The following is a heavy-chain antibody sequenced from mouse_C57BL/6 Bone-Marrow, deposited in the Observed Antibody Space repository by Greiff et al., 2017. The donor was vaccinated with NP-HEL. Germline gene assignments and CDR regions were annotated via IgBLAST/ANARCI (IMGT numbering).Heavy chain of an antibody. J-gene: IGHJ4*01. Sequence: DVMLVESGGGLVQPGGTLKLSCAASGIDFSRYWMSWVRRAPGKGLEWIGEINPDSSTINYAPSLKDKFIISRDNAKNTLYLQMSKVRSEDTALYYCARRGYGSSYGYAMDYWGQGTSVTVSS. CDR1: GIDFSRYW. D-gene: IGHD1-1*01. CDR2: INPDSSTI. CDR3: ARRGYGSSYGYAMDY. V-gene: IGHV4-1*01.